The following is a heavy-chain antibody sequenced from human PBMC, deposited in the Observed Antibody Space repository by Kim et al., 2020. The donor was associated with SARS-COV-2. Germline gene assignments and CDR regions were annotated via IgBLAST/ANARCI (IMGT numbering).Heavy chain of an antibody. D-gene: IGHD6-19*01. V-gene: IGHV4-4*02. CDR2: IYHSGST. CDR3: ARDLRAVAGKGYYYYGMDV. Sequence: SETLSLTCAVSGGSISSSNWWSWVRQPPGKGLEWIGEIYHSGSTNYNPSLKSRVTISVDKSKNQFSLKLSSVTAADTAVYYCARDLRAVAGKGYYYYGMDVWVQGTTVTVSS. CDR1: GGSISSSNW. J-gene: IGHJ6*02.